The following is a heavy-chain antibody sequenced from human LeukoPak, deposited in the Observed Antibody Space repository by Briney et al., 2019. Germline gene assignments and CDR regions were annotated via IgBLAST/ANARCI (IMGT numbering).Heavy chain of an antibody. D-gene: IGHD3-3*01. CDR1: GDSTIYNY. Sequence: SETLSLTCSVSGDSTIYNYWSWIRQPAGKGLEWIGRIFSDGNINYSPSLESRVTMSVDNAKNQFSLRLSSVTAADRAVYYCARGPGVFGRIWYMDVWGQGTTVSVSS. J-gene: IGHJ6*03. CDR2: IFSDGNI. V-gene: IGHV4-4*07. CDR3: ARGPGVFGRIWYMDV.